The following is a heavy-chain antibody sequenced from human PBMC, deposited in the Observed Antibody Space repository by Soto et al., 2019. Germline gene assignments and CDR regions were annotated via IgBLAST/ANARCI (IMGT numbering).Heavy chain of an antibody. J-gene: IGHJ6*02. V-gene: IGHV3-21*01. CDR2: IRGFSPYT. CDR1: GFTFRTYT. CDR3: ARDRGYDAHDYYYNAMDV. Sequence: LRLSCVASGFTFRTYTMNWVRQAPGKGLEWVSGIRGFSPYTFYAESVKGRFTISRNNAKNSLYLQMNSLGVEDTAVYYCARDRGYDAHDYYYNAMDVWGQGTTVTVSS. D-gene: IGHD2-15*01.